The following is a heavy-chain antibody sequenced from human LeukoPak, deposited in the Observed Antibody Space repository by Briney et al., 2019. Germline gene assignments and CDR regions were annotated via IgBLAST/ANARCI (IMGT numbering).Heavy chain of an antibody. Sequence: GGSLRLSCAASGFTFSAYAITWVRQAPGKGLEWVSAISGNSERTYYADSVRGRFTISRDNSKDTVYLQISSLRVEDTAVYYCAREQSGTRGWYTVDYWGQGTLVAVSS. D-gene: IGHD6-19*01. CDR3: AREQSGTRGWYTVDY. CDR1: GFTFSAYA. J-gene: IGHJ4*02. V-gene: IGHV3-23*01. CDR2: ISGNSERT.